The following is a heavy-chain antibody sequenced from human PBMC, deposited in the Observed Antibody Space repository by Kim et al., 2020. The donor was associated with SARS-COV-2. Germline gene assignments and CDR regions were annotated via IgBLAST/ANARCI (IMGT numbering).Heavy chain of an antibody. CDR2: ISYSGST. Sequence: SETLSLTCSVSGGSISSGAYYWSWIRQHPGKGLEWIGYISYSGSTYYNPSLKSRLIISVDMSRDHFSLKLSSVTAADTALYYCARCRAGSGTYWGTEPSYYFDYWGQGTLVTVSS. D-gene: IGHD3-10*01. CDR1: GGSISSGAYY. V-gene: IGHV4-31*03. J-gene: IGHJ4*02. CDR3: ARCRAGSGTYWGTEPSYYFDY.